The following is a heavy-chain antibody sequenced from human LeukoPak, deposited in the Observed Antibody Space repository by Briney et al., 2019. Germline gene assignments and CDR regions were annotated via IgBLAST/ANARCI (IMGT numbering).Heavy chain of an antibody. CDR2: IYYSGST. CDR3: ARHLVIGVRGVITPIDY. Sequence: SETLSLTCTVSGGSISSSSYYWGWTRQPPGKGLEWLGSIYYSGSTYYNPSLKSRVTISVDTSKNQFSLKLSSVTAADTAVYYCARHLVIGVRGVITPIDYWGQGTLVTVSS. V-gene: IGHV4-39*01. D-gene: IGHD3-10*01. CDR1: GGSISSSSYY. J-gene: IGHJ4*02.